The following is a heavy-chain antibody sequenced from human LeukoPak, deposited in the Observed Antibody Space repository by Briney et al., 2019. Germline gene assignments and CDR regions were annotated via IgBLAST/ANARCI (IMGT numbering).Heavy chain of an antibody. CDR2: MNPNSGNT. Sequence: ASVKVSCKASGYTFTSYDINWVRQATGQGLEWMGWMNPNSGNTGYAQKFQGRVTMTRNTSISTAYMELSSLRSEDTAVYYCARVIAAAGYYYYYYYMDVWGKGTTVTVSS. V-gene: IGHV1-8*01. CDR3: ARVIAAAGYYYYYYYMDV. J-gene: IGHJ6*03. D-gene: IGHD6-13*01. CDR1: GYTFTSYD.